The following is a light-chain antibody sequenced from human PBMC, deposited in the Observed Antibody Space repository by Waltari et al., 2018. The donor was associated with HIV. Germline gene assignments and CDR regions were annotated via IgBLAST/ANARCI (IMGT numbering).Light chain of an antibody. J-gene: IGLJ2*01. CDR1: NSDAGTYKL. CDR2: EGS. Sequence: QSALTQPASVSGSPGQSITISCTGNNSDAGTYKLVSWYQQHPGKAPKLMIYEGSNRPSGVPDRFFGSKSGNTASLTVSGLQAEDEADYYCSSYAGSNNHVVFGGGTKLTVL. V-gene: IGLV2-14*02. CDR3: SSYAGSNNHVV.